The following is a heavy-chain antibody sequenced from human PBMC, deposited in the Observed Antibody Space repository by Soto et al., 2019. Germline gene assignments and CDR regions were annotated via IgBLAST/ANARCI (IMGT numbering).Heavy chain of an antibody. D-gene: IGHD2-15*01. J-gene: IGHJ6*02. CDR2: VYHNGTS. Sequence: SETPSLTCVVSGGSIRSTNWWAWVRQTPGKGLEWIGEVYHNGTSNYNPSLKGRATISVDRSKDQVSLRLNSVIDADTAVYYCARDLDRYCSVTSCHAMDVWGQGTPVTVS. V-gene: IGHV4-4*02. CDR1: GGSIRSTNW. CDR3: ARDLDRYCSVTSCHAMDV.